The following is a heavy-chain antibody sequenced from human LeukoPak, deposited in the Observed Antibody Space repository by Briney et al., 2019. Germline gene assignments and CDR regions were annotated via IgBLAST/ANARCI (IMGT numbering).Heavy chain of an antibody. CDR3: AADQSSSGLNFDY. Sequence: SVKVPCKASGFTFTSSAVQWVRQARGQRLEWIGWIVVGSGNTNYAQKFQERVTITRDMSTSTAYMELSSLRSEDTAVYYCAADQSSSGLNFDYWGQGTLVTVSS. CDR2: IVVGSGNT. CDR1: GFTFTSSA. D-gene: IGHD3-10*01. J-gene: IGHJ4*02. V-gene: IGHV1-58*01.